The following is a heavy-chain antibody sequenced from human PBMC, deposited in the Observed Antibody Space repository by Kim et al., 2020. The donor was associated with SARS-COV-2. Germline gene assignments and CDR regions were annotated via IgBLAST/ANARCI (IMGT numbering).Heavy chain of an antibody. D-gene: IGHD3-16*01. Sequence: GGSLRLSCVASGFTFDIYAMTWVRQAPGKGLEWVSVISGGGVNKFYADSVRGRFTISRDNSKNTLFLQMNSLRDEDTALYYCAKVVVMDDYNYYYYYGMDVWGQWTTVTVSS. J-gene: IGHJ6*02. CDR2: ISGGGVNK. V-gene: IGHV3-23*01. CDR1: GFTFDIYA. CDR3: AKVVVMDDYNYYYYYGMDV.